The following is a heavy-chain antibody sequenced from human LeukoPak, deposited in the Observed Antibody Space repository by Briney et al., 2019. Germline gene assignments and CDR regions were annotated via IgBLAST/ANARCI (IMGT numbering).Heavy chain of an antibody. D-gene: IGHD3-22*01. CDR2: ISSDNGDT. J-gene: IGHJ4*02. CDR3: ARDLRTYYYGTSGLSLFDY. CDR1: GYTFTRNG. Sequence: ASMKVSCKASGYTFTRNGVSWVRQAPGQGLEWMGWISSDNGDTHYAQKLQGRVTMSTDTSTSVAYMELRSLRSDDTAVYYCARDLRTYYYGTSGLSLFDYWGQGTLVTVSS. V-gene: IGHV1-18*01.